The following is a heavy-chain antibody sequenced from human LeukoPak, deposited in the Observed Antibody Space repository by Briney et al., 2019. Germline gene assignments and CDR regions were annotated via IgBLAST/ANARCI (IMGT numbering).Heavy chain of an antibody. V-gene: IGHV1-2*02. Sequence: GASAKVSCKASGYTFTGYYMHWVRQAPGQGLEWMGWINPNSGGTNYAQKFQGRVTMTRDTSNSTAYMELSRLRSDDTAVYYCAREYYYGSGSYYAPDYYYYYGMDVWGQGTTVTVSS. CDR2: INPNSGGT. D-gene: IGHD3-10*01. CDR3: AREYYYGSGSYYAPDYYYYYGMDV. J-gene: IGHJ6*02. CDR1: GYTFTGYY.